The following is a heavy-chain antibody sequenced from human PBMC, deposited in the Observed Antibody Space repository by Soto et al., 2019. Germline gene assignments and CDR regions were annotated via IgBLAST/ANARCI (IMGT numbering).Heavy chain of an antibody. CDR3: ASLRRDGYNWGGYFYGMDV. J-gene: IGHJ6*02. D-gene: IGHD5-12*01. CDR2: IIPIFGTA. CDR1: GGTFSRYA. V-gene: IGHV1-69*06. Sequence: GASVKVSCKASGGTFSRYAISWVRQAPRQGLEWMGGIIPIFGTAHAAQKFQDRGTITADKTTSTAYMELSSLRSEGTGVYYCASLRRDGYNWGGYFYGMDVWGQGTTVTVS.